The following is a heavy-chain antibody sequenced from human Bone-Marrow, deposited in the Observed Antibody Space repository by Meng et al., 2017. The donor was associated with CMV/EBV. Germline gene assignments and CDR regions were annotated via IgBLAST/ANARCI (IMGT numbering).Heavy chain of an antibody. CDR2: ISGSGRST. Sequence: GESLKISCAASGFTFSSYAMHWVRQAPGKGLEWVSSISGSGRSTYYADSVKGRFTISRDNSNNMLYVQMSSLRAEDTAIYYCATWAGATTYTAYWGQGTLVTVSS. V-gene: IGHV3-23*01. J-gene: IGHJ4*02. CDR3: ATWAGATTYTAY. D-gene: IGHD3-16*01. CDR1: GFTFSSYA.